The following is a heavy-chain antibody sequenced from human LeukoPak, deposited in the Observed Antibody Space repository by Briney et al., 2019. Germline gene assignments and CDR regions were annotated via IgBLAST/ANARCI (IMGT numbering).Heavy chain of an antibody. V-gene: IGHV3-11*01. J-gene: IGHJ4*02. CDR1: GFTFSDYY. Sequence: GSLRLSCAASGFTFSDYYMSWIRQAPGKGLEWVSHISSSGSTIYNADSVKGRFTISRDNAKNSLYLQMNSLRAEDTAVYYCARPGDYYDSSGYYRFEYWGQGTLVTVSS. D-gene: IGHD3-22*01. CDR3: ARPGDYYDSSGYYRFEY. CDR2: ISSSGSTI.